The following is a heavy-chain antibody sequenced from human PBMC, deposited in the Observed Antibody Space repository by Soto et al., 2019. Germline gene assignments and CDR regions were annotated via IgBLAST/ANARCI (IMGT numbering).Heavy chain of an antibody. D-gene: IGHD2-2*01. CDR3: ARGIVVVPAAYDNWFDP. Sequence: VSGGKSRNGGDHRIWKRKPPGKGLEWIGYIYYSGSTYYNPSLKSRVTISVDTSKNQFSLKLSSVTAADTAVYYCARGIVVVPAAYDNWFDPWGQGTLVTVSS. J-gene: IGHJ5*02. CDR1: GGKSRNGGDH. V-gene: IGHV4-30-4*08. CDR2: IYYSGST.